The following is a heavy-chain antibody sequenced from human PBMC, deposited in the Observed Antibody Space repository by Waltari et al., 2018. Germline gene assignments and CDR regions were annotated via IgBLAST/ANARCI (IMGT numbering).Heavy chain of an antibody. V-gene: IGHV2-5*02. CDR2: IYWDGDK. J-gene: IGHJ4*02. CDR3: VRSVIQWVKFFDY. D-gene: IGHD5-12*01. Sequence: QVTLKESGPALVKPTQTLTLTCTFSGFSLTTSGMGVGWIRQSSRKTLEWLAHIYWDGDKRYNTSLKTRLTISKDTSKNQVVLTMTNVDPVDTATYYCVRSVIQWVKFFDYWGQGVLVTVSS. CDR1: GFSLTTSGMG.